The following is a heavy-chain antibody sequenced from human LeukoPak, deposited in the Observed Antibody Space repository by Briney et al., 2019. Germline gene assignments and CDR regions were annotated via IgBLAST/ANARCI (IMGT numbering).Heavy chain of an antibody. D-gene: IGHD3-3*01. V-gene: IGHV3-30-3*01. CDR1: GFTFSSYA. CDR2: ISYDGSNK. CDR3: ARDRTICGGVIAYCFDY. Sequence: PGRSLRLSCAASGFTFSSYAMHWVRQAPGKGLEWVAVISYDGSNKYYADSVKGRFTISRDNSKNTLYLQMNSLRAEDTAVYYCARDRTICGGVIAYCFDYWGEGTLVTVSS. J-gene: IGHJ4*02.